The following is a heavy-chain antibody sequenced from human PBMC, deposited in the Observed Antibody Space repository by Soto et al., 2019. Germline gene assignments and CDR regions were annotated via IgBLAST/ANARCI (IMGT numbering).Heavy chain of an antibody. CDR3: TGSDYYDSMNTDY. V-gene: IGHV3-15*07. Sequence: EVQLVESGGGLVKPGGSLRLSCAASGFTFSNAWMNWVRQAPGKGLEWVGRIKSKTDGGTTDYAAPVKGRFTISRDDSKNTLYLQMNSLKTEDTAVYYCTGSDYYDSMNTDYWGQGTLVTVSS. J-gene: IGHJ4*02. D-gene: IGHD3-22*01. CDR2: IKSKTDGGTT. CDR1: GFTFSNAW.